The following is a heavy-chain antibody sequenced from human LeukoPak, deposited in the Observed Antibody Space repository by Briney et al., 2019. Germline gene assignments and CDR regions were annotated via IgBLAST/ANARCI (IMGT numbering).Heavy chain of an antibody. J-gene: IGHJ5*02. CDR2: IWYDGSNK. V-gene: IGHV3-33*06. CDR1: GFTFSNYG. CDR3: AKDGES. Sequence: PGGSLRLSCAASGFTFSNYGMHWVRQAPGKGLEWVAVIWYDGSNKYYEDSVKGRFTISRDNSRNTLYLEMSDLRVEDTAVYYCAKDGESWGQGTLVTVSS.